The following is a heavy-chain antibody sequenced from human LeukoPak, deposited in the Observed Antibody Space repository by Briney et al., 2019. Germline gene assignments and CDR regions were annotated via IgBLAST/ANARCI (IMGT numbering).Heavy chain of an antibody. CDR1: GGSISSSSYY. CDR3: TRETSLRYYDFWSGWDY. D-gene: IGHD3-3*01. CDR2: IYYSGST. Sequence: SETLSLTCTVSGGSISSSSYYWGWIRRPPGKGLEWIGSIYYSGSTYYNPSLKSRVTISVDTSKNQFSLKLSSVTAADTAVYYCTRETSLRYYDFWSGWDYWGQGTLVTVSS. J-gene: IGHJ4*02. V-gene: IGHV4-39*02.